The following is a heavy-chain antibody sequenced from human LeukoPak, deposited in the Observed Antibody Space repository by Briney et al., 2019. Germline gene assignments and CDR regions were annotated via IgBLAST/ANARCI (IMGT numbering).Heavy chain of an antibody. CDR2: IYYSGST. CDR3: ARDGGYSYGFDY. CDR1: GGSISSGGYS. J-gene: IGHJ4*02. D-gene: IGHD5-18*01. V-gene: IGHV4-31*11. Sequence: SETLSLTCAVSGGSISSGGYSWSWIRQPPGKGLEWIGYIYYSGSTYYNPSLKSRVTISVDTSKNQFSLKLSSVTAADTAVYYCARDGGYSYGFDYWGQGTLVTVSS.